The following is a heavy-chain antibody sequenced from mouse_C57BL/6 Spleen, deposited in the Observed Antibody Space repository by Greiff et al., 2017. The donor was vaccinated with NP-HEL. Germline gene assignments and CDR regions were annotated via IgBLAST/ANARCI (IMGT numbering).Heavy chain of an antibody. J-gene: IGHJ3*01. CDR1: GYSITSGYY. D-gene: IGHD2-10*01. CDR2: ISYDGSN. V-gene: IGHV3-6*01. CDR3: ARSYYPVLVFAY. Sequence: EVQLQESGPGLVKPSQSLSLTCSVTGYSITSGYYWNWIRQFPGNKLEWMGYISYDGSNNYNPSLKNRISITRDTSKNQFFLKLNSVTTEDTATYYCARSYYPVLVFAYWGQGTLVTVSA.